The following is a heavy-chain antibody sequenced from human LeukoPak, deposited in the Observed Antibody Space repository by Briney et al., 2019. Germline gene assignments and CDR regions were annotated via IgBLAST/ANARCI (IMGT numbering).Heavy chain of an antibody. CDR1: GGAFSGYY. D-gene: IGHD5-12*01. CDR2: INHSGST. CDR3: ARAGWLRTKGYFDY. J-gene: IGHJ4*02. V-gene: IGHV4-34*01. Sequence: PSETPVPPFAVFGGAFSGYYWGWVRQPPGKGLGWVGEINHSGSTNYNPSLKSRVTISVDTSKNQFPLKLSSVTAADTAVYYCARAGWLRTKGYFDYWGQGTLVTVSS.